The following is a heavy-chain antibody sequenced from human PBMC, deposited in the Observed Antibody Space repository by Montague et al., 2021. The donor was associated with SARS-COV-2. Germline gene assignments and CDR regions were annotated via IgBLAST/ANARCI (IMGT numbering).Heavy chain of an antibody. CDR2: ISWNSGSI. J-gene: IGHJ3*02. CDR1: GFTFGDYA. V-gene: IGHV3-9*01. D-gene: IGHD2-2*01. Sequence: SLRLSCAASGFTFGDYAMHWVRQALGKGLEWVSGISWNSGSIGYADSVKGRFTISRDNAKNSLYLQMNSLRAEDTALYYCAKDIGTYCSSTSCYWAGAFDIWGQGTMVTVSS. CDR3: AKDIGTYCSSTSCYWAGAFDI.